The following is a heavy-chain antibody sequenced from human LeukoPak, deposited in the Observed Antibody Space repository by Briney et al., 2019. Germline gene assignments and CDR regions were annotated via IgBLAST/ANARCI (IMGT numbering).Heavy chain of an antibody. V-gene: IGHV3-33*01. CDR1: GFPFSSYG. Sequence: PGGSLRLSCVASGFPFSSYGMHWVRQAPGKGLEWVAVIWSVGGAEYYADSVKGRFTISRDNAKNSLYLQMDSLRAEDTAVFFCARNDYASSSGYDFWGQGTLVTVSS. CDR3: ARNDYASSSGYDF. D-gene: IGHD6-6*01. CDR2: IWSVGGAE. J-gene: IGHJ4*02.